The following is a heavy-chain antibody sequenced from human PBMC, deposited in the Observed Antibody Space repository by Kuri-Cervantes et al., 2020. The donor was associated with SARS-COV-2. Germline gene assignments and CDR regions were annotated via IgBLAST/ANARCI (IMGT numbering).Heavy chain of an antibody. CDR2: ISYDGSNK. CDR3: ARPPSPLSSGYNDAFDI. D-gene: IGHD3-22*01. CDR1: GFTFSSYG. V-gene: IGHV3-30*03. Sequence: GGSLRLSCAASGFTFSSYGMHWVRQAPGKGLEWVAVISYDGSNKYYADSVKGRFTISRDNSKNTLYLQMNSLRAEDTAVYYCARPPSPLSSGYNDAFDIWGQGTTVTVSS. J-gene: IGHJ3*02.